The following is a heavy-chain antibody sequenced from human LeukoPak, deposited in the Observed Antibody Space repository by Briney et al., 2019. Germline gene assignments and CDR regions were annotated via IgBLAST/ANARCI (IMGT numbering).Heavy chain of an antibody. CDR1: GFTFSSYA. D-gene: IGHD3-22*01. CDR3: AKDGAYNYDSSDIFDY. V-gene: IGHV3-23*01. J-gene: IGHJ4*02. Sequence: GGSLRLSCAASGFTFSSYAMSWVRQAPGKGLEWVSAISGSGGSTYYADSVKGRFTISRDNSKNTLYLQMNSLRAEDTAVYYCAKDGAYNYDSSDIFDYWGQGTLVTVSS. CDR2: ISGSGGST.